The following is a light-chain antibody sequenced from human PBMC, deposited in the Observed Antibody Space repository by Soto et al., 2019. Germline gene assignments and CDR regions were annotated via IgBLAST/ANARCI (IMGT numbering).Light chain of an antibody. V-gene: IGKV3-15*01. CDR3: QQYNNWPRIT. CDR2: GAS. Sequence: EIVLTQSPGTLSLSPGERATLSCRASQSVSSTYLAWYQQKPGQTHRLLIYGASTSATGIPPRFSGSGSGTEFALTISSLQSEDFAVYYCQQYNNWPRITFGQGTRLEI. J-gene: IGKJ5*01. CDR1: QSVSSTY.